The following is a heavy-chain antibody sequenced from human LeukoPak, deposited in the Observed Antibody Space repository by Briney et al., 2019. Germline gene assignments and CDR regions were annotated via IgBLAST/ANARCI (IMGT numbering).Heavy chain of an antibody. J-gene: IGHJ3*02. V-gene: IGHV1-18*01. CDR1: GYTFTSYG. CDR3: ARDYSSGWYGSHRGAFDI. D-gene: IGHD6-19*01. Sequence: ASVKVSCKASGYTFTSYGISWVRQAPGQGLEWMGWISAYNGNTNYAQKLQGRVTMTTDTSTSTAYMELRSLRSDDTAVYYCARDYSSGWYGSHRGAFDIWGQGTMVTVSS. CDR2: ISAYNGNT.